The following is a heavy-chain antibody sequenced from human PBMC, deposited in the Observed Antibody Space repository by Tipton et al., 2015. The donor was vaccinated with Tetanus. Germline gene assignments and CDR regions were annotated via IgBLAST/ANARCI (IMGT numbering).Heavy chain of an antibody. CDR3: ARQPLVAAKHAFDP. J-gene: IGHJ5*02. CDR1: GYTFINYA. V-gene: IGHV1-3*01. CDR2: ANPGNGNR. D-gene: IGHD2-15*01. Sequence: QLVQSGAEMKKPGASVKVSCKASGYTFINYAVHWVRQGPGHRLEWMAWANPGNGNRILSPRFQDRVTLTSDTAANTTYMELSSLRSEDTAVYFCARQPLVAAKHAFDPWGQGTLVTVSS.